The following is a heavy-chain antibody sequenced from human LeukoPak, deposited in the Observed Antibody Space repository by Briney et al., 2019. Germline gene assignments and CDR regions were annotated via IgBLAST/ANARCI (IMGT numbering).Heavy chain of an antibody. D-gene: IGHD5-18*01. CDR2: IIPIFGTA. CDR3: ARASDRYSSESP. CDR1: GGTFSSYA. V-gene: IGHV1-69*01. Sequence: SVKVSCKASGGTFSSYAISWVRQAPGQGREWMGGIIPIFGTANYAQKFQGRVTITADESTSTAYMELSSLRSEDTAVYYCARASDRYSSESPWGQGTLVTVSS. J-gene: IGHJ5*02.